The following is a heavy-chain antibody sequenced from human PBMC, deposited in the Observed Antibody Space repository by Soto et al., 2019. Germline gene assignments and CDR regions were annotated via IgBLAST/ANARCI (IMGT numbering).Heavy chain of an antibody. CDR2: ISWNSVGI. J-gene: IGHJ6*03. D-gene: IGHD4-17*01. V-gene: IGHV3-9*01. Sequence: LRLCYGRAGVACRDHCMHYDQQATGKGLEWVSSISWNSVGIGYADSVKGRFTISRDNAKNSLYLQMNSLRPEDTALYYCARQVTTRSKYYYYYMDVWGKGTTVTVSS. CDR3: ARQVTTRSKYYYYYMDV. CDR1: GVACRDHC.